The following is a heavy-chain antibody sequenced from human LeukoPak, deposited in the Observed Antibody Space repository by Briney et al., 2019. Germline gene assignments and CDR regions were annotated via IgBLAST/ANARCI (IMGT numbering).Heavy chain of an antibody. CDR1: GFTFGSYS. V-gene: IGHV3-48*01. D-gene: IGHD3-22*01. CDR2: VSSSSSTI. CDR3: ARGDDSGYYDYFDY. J-gene: IGHJ4*02. Sequence: PGGSLRLSCAASGFTFGSYSMNWVRQAPGKGLEWVSYVSSSSSTIYYADSVKGRFTISRDNAKNSLYLQMNSLRAEDTAVYYCARGDDSGYYDYFDYWGQGALVTVSS.